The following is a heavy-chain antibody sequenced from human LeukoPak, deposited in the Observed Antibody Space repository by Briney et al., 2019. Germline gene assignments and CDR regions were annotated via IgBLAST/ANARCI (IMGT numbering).Heavy chain of an antibody. D-gene: IGHD6-19*01. J-gene: IGHJ6*03. V-gene: IGHV4-39*07. Sequence: PGGSLRLSCAASGFTFSSYAMSWIRQPPGKGLEWIGSIYYTGSTNYNPSLKSRVTISVDTSKNQFSLKVTSVTTADTAVYYCARVKQWPVLGYYYMDVWGKGTTVIVSS. CDR3: ARVKQWPVLGYYYMDV. CDR2: IYYTGST. CDR1: GFTFSSYA.